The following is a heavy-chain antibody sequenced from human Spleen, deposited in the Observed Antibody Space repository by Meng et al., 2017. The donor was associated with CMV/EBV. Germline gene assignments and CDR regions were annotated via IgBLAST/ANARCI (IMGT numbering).Heavy chain of an antibody. Sequence: SETLSLTCTVSGGSISSSSYYWGWIRQPPEKGLEWIGNIYFSGNTYYNPSLKSRVTISVDTSKNHFSLKLSSVTAADTAVYYCARLYSSSYSSNDYWGQGTTVTVSS. V-gene: IGHV4-39*02. D-gene: IGHD6-6*01. CDR2: IYFSGNT. CDR3: ARLYSSSYSSNDY. CDR1: GGSISSSSYY. J-gene: IGHJ4*02.